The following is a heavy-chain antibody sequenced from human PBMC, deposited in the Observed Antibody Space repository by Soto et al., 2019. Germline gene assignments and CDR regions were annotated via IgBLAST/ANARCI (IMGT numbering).Heavy chain of an antibody. J-gene: IGHJ4*02. CDR1: GGSIYSGNW. CDR3: ARSDGRY. Sequence: SETLSLTCVVSGGSIYSGNWWNWVRQSPGKGLEWIGEIFHSGSTKYNPSLKSRVTISVDTSKNQFSLKLSSVTAADTAVYYCARSDGRYWGQGTLVTVSS. CDR2: IFHSGST. V-gene: IGHV4-4*02.